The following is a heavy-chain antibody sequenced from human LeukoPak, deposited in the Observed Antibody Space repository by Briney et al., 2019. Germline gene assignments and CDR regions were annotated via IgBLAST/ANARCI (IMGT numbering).Heavy chain of an antibody. CDR2: INHSGTK. Sequence: PSETLSLTCAVYGGSFNDYYWSWVRQPPGKGLEWIGEINHSGTKRYNLSLKSRLTISIDASKYQFSLKLSSVTAADAAVYYCARGKVFWSGYWTGYYYYYGMDVWGQGTTVTVSS. CDR3: ARGKVFWSGYWTGYYYYYGMDV. D-gene: IGHD3-3*01. J-gene: IGHJ6*02. CDR1: GGSFNDYY. V-gene: IGHV4-34*01.